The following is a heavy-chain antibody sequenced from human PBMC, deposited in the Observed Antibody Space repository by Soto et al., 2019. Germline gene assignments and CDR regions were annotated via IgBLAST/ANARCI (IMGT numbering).Heavy chain of an antibody. J-gene: IGHJ4*02. V-gene: IGHV2-5*02. Sequence: HITLKESGPTLVRPTQTLTLTCTFPGLSRTTSGVCVGWIRQPPGQALKWLAVIYWDDDKRYSSSLKSRLTIAKDTSKNQVVLTMTNVDPVDTATYYCAHHPYNGLGSYSFDYWGQGTLVTVSS. D-gene: IGHD3-10*01. CDR2: IYWDDDK. CDR1: GLSRTTSGVC. CDR3: AHHPYNGLGSYSFDY.